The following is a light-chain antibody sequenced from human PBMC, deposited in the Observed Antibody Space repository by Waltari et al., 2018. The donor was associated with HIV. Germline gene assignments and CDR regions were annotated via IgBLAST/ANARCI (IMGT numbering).Light chain of an antibody. CDR2: AAS. Sequence: DIQMTQSPSSLSASIGGRVTITCRSSQSIRSNLNWYQQKPGKAPKLLIYAASSLQSGVPSRFSGSGSGTDFTLTISSLQPEDFVTYHCEKSYNSPRTFGQGTKVEIK. J-gene: IGKJ1*01. V-gene: IGKV1-39*01. CDR3: EKSYNSPRT. CDR1: QSIRSN.